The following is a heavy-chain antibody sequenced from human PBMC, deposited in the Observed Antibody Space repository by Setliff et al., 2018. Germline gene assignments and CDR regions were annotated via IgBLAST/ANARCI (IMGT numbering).Heavy chain of an antibody. CDR3: ARDVVRTFPA. V-gene: IGHV3-21*06. D-gene: IGHD3-16*01. Sequence: GGSLRLSCAASGFTFDTYTMAWVRQAPGRGLEWVSAITGTSRHIYYADSLKGRFTISRDNTRNLVYLQMSSLTAEDTAVYYCARDVVRTFPAWGQGTLVTVSS. J-gene: IGHJ4*02. CDR1: GFTFDTYT. CDR2: ITGTSRHI.